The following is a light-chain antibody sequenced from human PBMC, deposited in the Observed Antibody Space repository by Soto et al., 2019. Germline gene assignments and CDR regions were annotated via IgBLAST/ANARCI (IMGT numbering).Light chain of an antibody. CDR2: AAS. J-gene: IGKJ3*01. CDR1: QTLSINS. V-gene: IGKV3-20*01. CDR3: QQYDGAPLT. Sequence: EIVLTQSPDTLSLSPGERATLFCRASQTLSINSLACYQQKPGQAPRLLIYAASTRDTGIPDRFNGSGSGTDFALPINRLEPEDFAVYYCQQYDGAPLTFGPGTKVDVK.